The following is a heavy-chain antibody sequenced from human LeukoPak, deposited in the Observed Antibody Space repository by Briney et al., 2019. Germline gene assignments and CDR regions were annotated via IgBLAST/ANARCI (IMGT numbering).Heavy chain of an antibody. CDR2: ISAYNGNT. D-gene: IGHD4-17*01. Sequence: GASVKVSGKASAYTCTSYGISWVRQAPGQGLERVGLISAYNGNTNYAQKLQGRVTMTTDTSTSTAYMELRSLRSDDTAVYYCARDLGVTTVTTSDAFDIWGQGTMVTVSS. J-gene: IGHJ3*02. CDR1: AYTCTSYG. CDR3: ARDLGVTTVTTSDAFDI. V-gene: IGHV1-18*01.